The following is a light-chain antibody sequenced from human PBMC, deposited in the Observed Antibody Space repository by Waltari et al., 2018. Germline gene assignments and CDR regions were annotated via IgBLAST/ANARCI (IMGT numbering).Light chain of an antibody. V-gene: IGLV1-44*01. CDR3: ATWDDSLSGRV. J-gene: IGLJ3*02. CDR2: ANY. CDR1: TSNIGTNT. Sequence: QSVLTQPPSTSGTPGQTVTLSCSGSTSNIGTNTATSYQLLPGTAPKTVIFANYHRPSGVPDRFSASKSGTSASLVISGLRSEDEADYFCATWDDSLSGRVFGGGTKVTVL.